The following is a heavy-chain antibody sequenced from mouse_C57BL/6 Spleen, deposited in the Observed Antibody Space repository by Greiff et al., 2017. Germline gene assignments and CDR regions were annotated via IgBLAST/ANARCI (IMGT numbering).Heavy chain of an antibody. CDR1: GFTFSNYW. V-gene: IGHV6-3*01. CDR3: TAGYYLYFDY. J-gene: IGHJ2*01. CDR2: IRLKSDNYAT. D-gene: IGHD2-3*01. Sequence: EVKLVESGGGLVQPGGSMKLSCVASGFTFSNYWMNWVRQSPEKGLEWVAQIRLKSDNYATHYAESVKGRFTISRDDSKSSVYLQMNNLRAEDTGIYYCTAGYYLYFDYWGQGTTLTVSS.